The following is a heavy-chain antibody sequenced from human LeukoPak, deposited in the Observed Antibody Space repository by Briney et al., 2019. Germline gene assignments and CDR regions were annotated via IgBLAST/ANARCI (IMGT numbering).Heavy chain of an antibody. CDR1: GGTFSSYA. V-gene: IGHV1-69*05. CDR2: IIPIFGTA. D-gene: IGHD1-14*01. Sequence: ASVKVSCKASGGTFSSYAISWVRQAPGQGLEWMGGIIPIFGTANYAQKFQGRVTITTDESTSTAYMELSSLRSEDTAVYYCARSVLQRYNWNHGDYWGQGTLVTVSS. CDR3: ARSVLQRYNWNHGDY. J-gene: IGHJ4*02.